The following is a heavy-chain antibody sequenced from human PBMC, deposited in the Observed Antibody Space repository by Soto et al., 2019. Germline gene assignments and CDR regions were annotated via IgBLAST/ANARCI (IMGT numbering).Heavy chain of an antibody. Sequence: QVQLVESGGGVVQPGGSLRLSCATSGFTFSTFGIHWVRQAPGKEMEWVAVIYYDGSEKYFAASVKGRFTISRDDSKNTVYLQMNSLRAEDTAIYYCAKAEKSSAVAGYFDSWGQGTLVTVSS. D-gene: IGHD6-19*01. J-gene: IGHJ4*02. CDR1: GFTFSTFG. V-gene: IGHV3-33*06. CDR2: IYYDGSEK. CDR3: AKAEKSSAVAGYFDS.